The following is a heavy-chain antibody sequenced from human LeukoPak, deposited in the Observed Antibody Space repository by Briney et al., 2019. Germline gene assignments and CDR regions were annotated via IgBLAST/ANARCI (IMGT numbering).Heavy chain of an antibody. J-gene: IGHJ4*02. V-gene: IGHV3-23*01. D-gene: IGHD3-22*01. CDR2: ISGSGGST. CDR3: AKSLLYYYDSSGYYYVPYFDY. Sequence: PGGSLRLSCAASGFTFSSYAMSWVRQAPGKGLEWVSAISGSGGSTYYAGSVKGRFTISKDNSKNTLYLQMNSLRAEDTAVYYCAKSLLYYYDSSGYYYVPYFDYWGQGTLVTVSS. CDR1: GFTFSSYA.